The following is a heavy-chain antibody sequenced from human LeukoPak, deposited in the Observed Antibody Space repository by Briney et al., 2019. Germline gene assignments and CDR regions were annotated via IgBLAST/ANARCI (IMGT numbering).Heavy chain of an antibody. CDR1: GFTFSSFW. CDR2: IKRDGGDK. CDR3: ARGSAAGTFIFDY. D-gene: IGHD6-13*01. Sequence: PGGSLRLSCAASGFTFSSFWMSWVRQAPGKGLEWVANIKRDGGDKYYVDSVKGRFSISRDNAKNSLYLHMNSLRAEDTAVYYCARGSAAGTFIFDYWGQGTLVTVSS. J-gene: IGHJ4*02. V-gene: IGHV3-7*05.